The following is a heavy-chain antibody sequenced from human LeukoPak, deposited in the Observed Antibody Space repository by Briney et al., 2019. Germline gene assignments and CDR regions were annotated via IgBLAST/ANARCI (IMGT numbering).Heavy chain of an antibody. D-gene: IGHD3-3*01. Sequence: ASVKVSCKASGYTFTGYYMHWVRQAPGQGLEWMGWINPNSGGTNYAQKFQGRVTMTRDTSISTAYMELSRLRSDDTAVYYCARSEYLRFLEWLNRFDPWGQGTLVTVSS. CDR2: INPNSGGT. CDR1: GYTFTGYY. V-gene: IGHV1-2*02. J-gene: IGHJ5*02. CDR3: ARSEYLRFLEWLNRFDP.